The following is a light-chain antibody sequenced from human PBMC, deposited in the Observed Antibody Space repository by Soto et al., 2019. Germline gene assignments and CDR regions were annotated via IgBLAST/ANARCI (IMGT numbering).Light chain of an antibody. CDR3: QHYGSSPWT. V-gene: IGKV3-20*01. J-gene: IGKJ1*01. CDR2: GAS. CDR1: QSVSSSY. Sequence: EIVLTQSPVTLSLSPGERATLSCRASQSVSSSYLAWYKQKPGQAPRLFIEGASSRATGVPERFSGSGSGTAFTLTISTLEPEGFAVDDWQHYGSSPWTFGQGTKVEIK.